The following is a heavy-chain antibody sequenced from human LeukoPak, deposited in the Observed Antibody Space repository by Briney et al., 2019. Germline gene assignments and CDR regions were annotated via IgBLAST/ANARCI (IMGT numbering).Heavy chain of an antibody. CDR1: GFTFSSYS. D-gene: IGHD6-25*01. CDR2: ISSSSSTI. V-gene: IGHV3-48*02. J-gene: IGHJ4*02. Sequence: GGSLRLSCAASGFTFSSYSMNWVRQAPGKGLEWVSYISSSSSTIYYADSVKGRFTISRDNAKNPLYLQMNSLRDEDTAVYYCARDLKYSSDTQFFDYWGQGTLVTVSS. CDR3: ARDLKYSSDTQFFDY.